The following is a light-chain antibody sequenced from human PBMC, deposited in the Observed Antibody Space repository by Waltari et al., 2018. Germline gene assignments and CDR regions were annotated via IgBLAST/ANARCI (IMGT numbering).Light chain of an antibody. CDR3: QQYYNTPPT. CDR1: QSVSDHVNNKNY. V-gene: IGKV4-1*01. Sequence: DIVMTQSPDSLTVSPGERPTINCRSSQSVSDHVNNKNYLAWYRNKPGQPPKLLISWEPTREGGVPDRFGGSGSGTEFTLTISSLQPEDVAVYYCQQYYNTPPTFGQGTKVEIK. CDR2: WEP. J-gene: IGKJ1*01.